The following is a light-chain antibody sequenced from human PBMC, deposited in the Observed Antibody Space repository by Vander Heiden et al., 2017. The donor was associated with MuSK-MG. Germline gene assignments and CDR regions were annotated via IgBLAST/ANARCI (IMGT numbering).Light chain of an antibody. Sequence: DIQMTQSPSSLSASVGDRVTITCRASQSISSYLNWYQQKPGKAPKLLIYAASRLQSGVPSRFSGSGSGTDFTLTSSRLQPEDFATYYWQQSYSTQAFGGGTKVEIK. CDR2: AAS. V-gene: IGKV1-39*01. CDR3: QQSYSTQA. J-gene: IGKJ4*01. CDR1: QSISSY.